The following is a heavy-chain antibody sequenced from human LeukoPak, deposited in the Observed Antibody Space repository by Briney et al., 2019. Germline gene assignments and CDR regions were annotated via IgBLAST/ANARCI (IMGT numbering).Heavy chain of an antibody. V-gene: IGHV3-66*01. J-gene: IGHJ4*02. Sequence: PGGSLRLSCAASGFTVSTNYMSWVRQAPGKGLEWVSVIYSGGTTYYADSVKGRFTISRDNSKNTLYLQMNRLRAEDTAVYYCARDRGSSRSDCWGQGTLVTVSS. CDR1: GFTVSTNY. D-gene: IGHD6-13*01. CDR3: ARDRGSSRSDC. CDR2: IYSGGTT.